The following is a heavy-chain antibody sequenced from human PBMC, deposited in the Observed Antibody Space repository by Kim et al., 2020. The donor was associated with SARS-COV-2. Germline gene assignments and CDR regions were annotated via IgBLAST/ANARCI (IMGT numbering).Heavy chain of an antibody. J-gene: IGHJ4*02. Sequence: TKYSQKFQGRGTITRDTSASTAYMELSSLRSEETAVYYCASSSDGGNFDYWGQGTLVTVSS. V-gene: IGHV1-3*01. CDR2: T. D-gene: IGHD4-17*01. CDR3: ASSSDGGNFDY.